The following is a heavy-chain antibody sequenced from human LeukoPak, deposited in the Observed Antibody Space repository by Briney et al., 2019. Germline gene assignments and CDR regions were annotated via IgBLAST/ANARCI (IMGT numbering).Heavy chain of an antibody. CDR2: IYYSGNT. CDR3: ASVGTTANWFDP. V-gene: IGHV4-39*01. CDR1: GGSISSSSYY. Sequence: PSETLSLTCTVSGGSISSSSYYWGWIRQPPGKGLEWIGSIYYSGNTYYNPSLKSRVTISVDTSKNQFSLKLSSVTAADTAVYYCASVGTTANWFDPWGQGTLVTVSS. J-gene: IGHJ5*02. D-gene: IGHD1-7*01.